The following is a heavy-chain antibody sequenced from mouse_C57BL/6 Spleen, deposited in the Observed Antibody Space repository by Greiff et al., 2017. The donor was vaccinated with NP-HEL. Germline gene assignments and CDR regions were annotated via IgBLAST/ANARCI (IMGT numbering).Heavy chain of an antibody. CDR1: GYTFTSYW. CDR3: TNHDYYGSSPIRSY. Sequence: VQLQQSGTVLARPGASVKMSCKTSGYTFTSYWMHWVKQRPGQGLEWIGAIYPGNSDTSYNQKFKGKAKLTAVTSASTAYMELSSLTNEDPAVYYCTNHDYYGSSPIRSYWGQGTTLTVSS. J-gene: IGHJ2*01. V-gene: IGHV1-5*01. D-gene: IGHD1-1*01. CDR2: IYPGNSDT.